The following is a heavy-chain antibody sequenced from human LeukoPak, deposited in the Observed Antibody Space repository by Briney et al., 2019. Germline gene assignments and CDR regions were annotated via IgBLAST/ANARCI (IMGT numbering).Heavy chain of an antibody. J-gene: IGHJ4*02. Sequence: GGSLRLSCAASGFTFSSYAMHWVRQAPGKGLEWVAVISYDGGNKYYADSVKGRFTISRDNSKNTLYLQMNSLRAEDTAVYYCARDITAMVMIDYWGQGTLVTVSS. V-gene: IGHV3-30*04. D-gene: IGHD5-18*01. CDR3: ARDITAMVMIDY. CDR2: ISYDGGNK. CDR1: GFTFSSYA.